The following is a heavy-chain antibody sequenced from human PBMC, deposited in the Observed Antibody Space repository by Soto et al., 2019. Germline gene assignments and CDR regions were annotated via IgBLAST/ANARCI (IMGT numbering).Heavy chain of an antibody. J-gene: IGHJ4*02. CDR3: ARDLGMVARDFDY. Sequence: GGSLRLSCAASGFTFSSYWMSWVRQAPGKGLEWVANIKQDGSEKYYVDSVKGRFTISRDNAKNSLYLQMNSLRAEDTAVYYCARDLGMVARDFDYWGQGTLVTVSS. CDR2: IKQDGSEK. CDR1: GFTFSSYW. V-gene: IGHV3-7*01. D-gene: IGHD3-16*01.